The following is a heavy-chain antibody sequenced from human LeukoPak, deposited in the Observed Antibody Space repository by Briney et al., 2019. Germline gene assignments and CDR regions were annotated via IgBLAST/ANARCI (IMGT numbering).Heavy chain of an antibody. CDR3: ARGVVTATPNWFDP. D-gene: IGHD2-21*02. CDR1: GYTFTGYY. Sequence: ASVKVSCKASGYTFTGYYMHWVRQAPGQGLEWMGWINPNSGGTNYAQKFQGRVTMTRDTSISTAYMELSRLRSDDTAVYYCARGVVTATPNWFDPWGQGTLVTVSS. J-gene: IGHJ5*02. V-gene: IGHV1-2*02. CDR2: INPNSGGT.